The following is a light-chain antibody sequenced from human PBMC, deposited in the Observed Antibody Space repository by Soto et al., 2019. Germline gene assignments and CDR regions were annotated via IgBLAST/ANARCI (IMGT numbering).Light chain of an antibody. CDR3: QHYYNWPRT. Sequence: EIAMTQSPATLSVSPGERATLSCRASQSVSSNLAWYQQKPGQAPRLLFYGASTRATGIPARFSGSGSGTEFTLTISSLQSEDVAVYYCQHYYNWPRTFGQGTKVEIK. V-gene: IGKV3-15*01. CDR2: GAS. J-gene: IGKJ1*01. CDR1: QSVSSN.